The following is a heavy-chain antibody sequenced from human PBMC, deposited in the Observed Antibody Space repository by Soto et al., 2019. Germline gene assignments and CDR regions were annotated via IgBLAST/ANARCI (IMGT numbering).Heavy chain of an antibody. CDR3: AHKGSGSRAIDY. Sequence: QITLKESGPTLVKPTQTLTLTCTFSGFSLSTSGVGVGWIRQPPGKALEWLALIYWDDSKTYSPSLKSRLTITKDTSKNQVVLTMTNMDPVDTATYYCAHKGSGSRAIDYWGQGTLVTVSS. CDR2: IYWDDSK. V-gene: IGHV2-5*02. CDR1: GFSLSTSGVG. J-gene: IGHJ4*02. D-gene: IGHD3-10*01.